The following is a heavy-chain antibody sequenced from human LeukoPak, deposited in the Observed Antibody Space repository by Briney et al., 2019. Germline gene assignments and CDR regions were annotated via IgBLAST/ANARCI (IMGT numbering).Heavy chain of an antibody. D-gene: IGHD5-18*01. CDR1: GFTVSDNY. J-gene: IGHJ4*02. Sequence: SGGSLRRSCATSGFTVSDNYMSWVRQAPGKGLEWVSVIYSGGSTFYADSVKGRFTISRDISKNTVYLQMNSLRGEDTAVYYCARDRAYSYGFAYYFADWGQGTLVTVSS. V-gene: IGHV3-66*01. CDR2: IYSGGST. CDR3: ARDRAYSYGFAYYFAD.